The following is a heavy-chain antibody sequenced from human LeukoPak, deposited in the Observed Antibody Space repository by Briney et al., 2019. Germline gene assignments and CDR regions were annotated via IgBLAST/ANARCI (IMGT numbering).Heavy chain of an antibody. CDR3: ARGAETYYEFWSGYSPYYFDY. Sequence: ASVKVSCKASGYTFTSYYMHWVRQAPGQGLEWMGIINPSGGSTSYAQKFQGRVTMTRDTSTSTVYMELSSLRSEDTAVYYCARGAETYYEFWSGYSPYYFDYWGQETLVTVSS. V-gene: IGHV1-46*01. J-gene: IGHJ4*02. D-gene: IGHD3-3*01. CDR1: GYTFTSYY. CDR2: INPSGGST.